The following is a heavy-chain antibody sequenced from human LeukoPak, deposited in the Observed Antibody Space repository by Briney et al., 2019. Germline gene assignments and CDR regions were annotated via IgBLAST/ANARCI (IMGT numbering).Heavy chain of an antibody. Sequence: GGSLRLSCAASGFTFSSSAMSWVRQAPGKGLEWVSTISGSDSSTHYADSVKGRFTISRDNSKNTLYLQMNSLRAEDTAVYYCAKDRSYDFWSGYYSVFDYWGQGTLVTVSS. D-gene: IGHD3-3*01. CDR2: ISGSDSST. V-gene: IGHV3-23*01. J-gene: IGHJ4*02. CDR1: GFTFSSSA. CDR3: AKDRSYDFWSGYYSVFDY.